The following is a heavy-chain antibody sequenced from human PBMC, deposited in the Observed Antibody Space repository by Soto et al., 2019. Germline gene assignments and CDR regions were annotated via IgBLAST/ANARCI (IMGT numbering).Heavy chain of an antibody. V-gene: IGHV3-23*01. CDR1: GFKLSNYA. CDR2: ISATGGGT. J-gene: IGHJ4*02. D-gene: IGHD3-16*01. CDR3: AKDRRAGGNSAFYFDF. Sequence: PGGSLRLSCAASGFKLSNYAMSWVRQAPGKGLEWVSLISATGGGTYYADSVKARFTVSRDSSHNTLYLQVHSLTAEDTAVYYCAKDRRAGGNSAFYFDFWGQGAQVTVSS.